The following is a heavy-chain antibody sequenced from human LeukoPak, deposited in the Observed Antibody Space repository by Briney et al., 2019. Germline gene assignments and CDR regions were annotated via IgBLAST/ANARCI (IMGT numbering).Heavy chain of an antibody. V-gene: IGHV1-2*02. CDR3: ARDPSCSSTSCSAGNWFDP. D-gene: IGHD2-2*01. J-gene: IGHJ5*02. CDR1: GYTFTGHF. CDR2: ISPNSGDT. Sequence: ASVKVSCKASGYTFTGHFMHWVRQAPGQGLEWMGWISPNSGDTNYAQKFQGRVTMTRDTSISTAYMELSRLRSDDTAVYYCARDPSCSSTSCSAGNWFDPWGQGTLVTVSS.